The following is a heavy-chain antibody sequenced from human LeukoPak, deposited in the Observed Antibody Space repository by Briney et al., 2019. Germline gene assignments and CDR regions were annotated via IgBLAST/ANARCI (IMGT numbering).Heavy chain of an antibody. V-gene: IGHV1-69*05. J-gene: IGHJ4*02. CDR3: ARGRYFDQSLYYFDY. CDR1: GGTFSSYA. Sequence: SVKVSCKASGGTFSSYAISWLRQAPGQGLEWMGRIITIFGTANYAQKFQGRVTIITDESTSTAYMELSSLRSEDTAVYYCARGRYFDQSLYYFDYWGQGTLVTVSS. D-gene: IGHD3-9*01. CDR2: IITIFGTA.